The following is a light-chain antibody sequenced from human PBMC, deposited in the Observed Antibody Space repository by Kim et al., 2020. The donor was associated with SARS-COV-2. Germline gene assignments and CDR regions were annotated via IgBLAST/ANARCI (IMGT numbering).Light chain of an antibody. CDR2: RTS. CDR1: QTISTW. V-gene: IGKV1-5*03. J-gene: IGKJ2*01. CDR3: QEYDNYSRT. Sequence: SVSVGDSVTITCRASQTISTWLAWYQQKPGKAPNLLIYRTSILKDGVPSRFSGSVSGTEFTLTISSLQPDDFATYYCQEYDNYSRTFGQGTKLEI.